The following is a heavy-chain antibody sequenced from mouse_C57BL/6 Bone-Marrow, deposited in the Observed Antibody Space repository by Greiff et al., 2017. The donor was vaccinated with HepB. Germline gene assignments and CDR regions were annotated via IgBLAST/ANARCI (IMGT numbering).Heavy chain of an antibody. CDR1: GYTFTSYW. V-gene: IGHV1-55*01. CDR2: IYPGSGST. Sequence: QVQLQQPGAELVKPGASVKMSCKASGYTFTSYWITWVKQRPGQGLEWIGDIYPGSGSTNYNEKFKSKATLTVDTSSSTAYMQLSILTSEDSAVYYCARGWLRRRTWFAYWGQGTRVTGSA. J-gene: IGHJ3*01. D-gene: IGHD2-2*01. CDR3: ARGWLRRRTWFAY.